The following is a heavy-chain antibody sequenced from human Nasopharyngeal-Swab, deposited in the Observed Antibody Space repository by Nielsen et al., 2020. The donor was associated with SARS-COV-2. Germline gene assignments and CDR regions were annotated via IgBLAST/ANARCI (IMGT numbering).Heavy chain of an antibody. CDR1: GFTFSSYA. J-gene: IGHJ5*02. Sequence: GESLKISCAASGFTFSSYAMSWVRQAPGRGLEWVSAISGSGGSTYYADSVKGRFTISRDNSKNTLDLQMNSLRAEDTAVYYCAKDGGIAVAGWFDPWGQGTRVTVSS. CDR3: AKDGGIAVAGWFDP. CDR2: ISGSGGST. D-gene: IGHD6-19*01. V-gene: IGHV3-23*01.